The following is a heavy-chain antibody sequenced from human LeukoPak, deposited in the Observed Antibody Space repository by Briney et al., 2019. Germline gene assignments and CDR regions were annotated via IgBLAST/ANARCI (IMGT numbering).Heavy chain of an antibody. J-gene: IGHJ3*02. V-gene: IGHV1-18*01. CDR3: AREEDCSGGNCYSAFDI. D-gene: IGHD2-15*01. CDR1: GYTFTSYG. CDR2: ISPYNGNT. Sequence: ASVKVSCKASGYTFTSYGISWVRQAPGQGLEWMGWISPYNGNTNYEQKLQGRVTMTTDTSTSTAYMELRSLRSDDTAVYYCAREEDCSGGNCYSAFDIWGQGTMVTVSS.